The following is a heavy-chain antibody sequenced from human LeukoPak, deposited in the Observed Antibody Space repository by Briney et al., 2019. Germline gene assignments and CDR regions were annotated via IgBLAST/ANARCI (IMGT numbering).Heavy chain of an antibody. J-gene: IGHJ4*02. V-gene: IGHV3-23*01. Sequence: GSLRLSCAASGFTFSNYAMSWVRQAPGKGLEWVSAITGSGGNTYYADSVKGRFTISRDNSKNTVFLQMNSLKAEDTAVYYCAKWGDYDVLTGYYVSDYWGQGTLVTVSS. CDR1: GFTFSNYA. D-gene: IGHD3-9*01. CDR3: AKWGDYDVLTGYYVSDY. CDR2: ITGSGGNT.